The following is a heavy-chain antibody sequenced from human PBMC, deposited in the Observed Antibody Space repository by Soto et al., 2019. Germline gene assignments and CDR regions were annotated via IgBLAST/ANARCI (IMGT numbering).Heavy chain of an antibody. CDR1: GFTFSSYA. J-gene: IGHJ3*02. Sequence: QVQLVESGGGVVQPGRSLRLSCAASGFTFSSYAMHWVRQAPGKGLEWVAVLSYDGSNKYYADSVKGRFTIARDNSKNTLYLQMNSLRAEDTAVYYCASSIVVAAKGAFAIWGQGTMVTVSS. CDR3: ASSIVVAAKGAFAI. D-gene: IGHD6-19*01. CDR2: LSYDGSNK. V-gene: IGHV3-30-3*01.